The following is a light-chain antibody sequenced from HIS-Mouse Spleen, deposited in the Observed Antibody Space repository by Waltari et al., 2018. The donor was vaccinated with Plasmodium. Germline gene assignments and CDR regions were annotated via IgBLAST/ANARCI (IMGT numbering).Light chain of an antibody. CDR3: QQYNNWLT. Sequence: EIVMTQSPATLSVSPGERATLSCRARQIVSSNLAWYQQKPGQAPRLLIYGASTRATGIPARFSGSGSGTEFTLTISSMQSEDFAVYYCQQYNNWLTFGGGTKVEIK. CDR2: GAS. V-gene: IGKV3-15*01. J-gene: IGKJ4*01. CDR1: QIVSSN.